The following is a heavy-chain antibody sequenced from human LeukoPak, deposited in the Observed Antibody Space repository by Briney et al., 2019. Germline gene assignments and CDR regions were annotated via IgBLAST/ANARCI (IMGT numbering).Heavy chain of an antibody. CDR1: GDIFKKYP. CDR2: IIPVFGAS. V-gene: IGHV1-69*13. CDR3: ATPHPEYGAYDPWRFSMDV. D-gene: IGHD5-12*01. J-gene: IGHJ6*04. Sequence: GASVKVSCKASGDIFKKYPFSWVRQAPGQGLQWMGGIIPVFGASNDAQIFQGRLTITADESSNTVYLQLSSLTSADTAVYYCATPHPEYGAYDPWRFSMDVWGTGTTVVISS.